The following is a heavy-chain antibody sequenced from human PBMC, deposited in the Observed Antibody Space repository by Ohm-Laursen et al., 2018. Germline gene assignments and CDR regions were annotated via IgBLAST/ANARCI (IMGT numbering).Heavy chain of an antibody. CDR1: GASISGQY. V-gene: IGHV4-59*11. CDR3: ARGSNEYGGLYFPH. J-gene: IGHJ1*01. D-gene: IGHD4-23*01. CDR2: IHYSGTT. Sequence: SDTLSLTCTVSGASISGQYWSWIRQPPGKGLEWIGYIHYSGTTTYNPSLTGRVTMSVDLSKNQFSLKLTSVTAADTAVYYCARGSNEYGGLYFPHWGQGTLVTVSS.